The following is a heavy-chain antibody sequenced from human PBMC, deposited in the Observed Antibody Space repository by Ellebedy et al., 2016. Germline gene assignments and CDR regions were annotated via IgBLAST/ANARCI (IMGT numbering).Heavy chain of an antibody. CDR3: ARVMPGWLQFPKNDAFDI. CDR1: GGSISSSSYY. CDR2: IYYSGST. Sequence: GSLRLXXTVSGGSISSSSYYWGWIRQPPGKGLEWIGSIYYSGSTYYNPSLKSRVTISVDTSKNQFSLKLSSVTAADTAVYYCARVMPGWLQFPKNDAFDIWGQGTMVTVSS. J-gene: IGHJ3*02. D-gene: IGHD5-24*01. V-gene: IGHV4-39*07.